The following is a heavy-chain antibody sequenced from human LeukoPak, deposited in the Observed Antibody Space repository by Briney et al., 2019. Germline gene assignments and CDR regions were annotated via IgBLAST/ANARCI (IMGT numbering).Heavy chain of an antibody. Sequence: PGRSLRLSCAASGLTFSSHAMHWVRQAPGKGLEWVAVISQDGSDRHYTDSVKGRFTVSRDNSRNTLYLQVNSLRAEDTAVYFCARGTNYYDSTGMSDWGQGTLVTVSS. CDR3: ARGTNYYDSTGMSD. CDR2: ISQDGSDR. D-gene: IGHD3-22*01. J-gene: IGHJ4*02. V-gene: IGHV3-30-3*01. CDR1: GLTFSSHA.